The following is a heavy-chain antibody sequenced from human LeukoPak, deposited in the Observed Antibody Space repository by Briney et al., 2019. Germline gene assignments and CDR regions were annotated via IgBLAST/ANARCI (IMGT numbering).Heavy chain of an antibody. CDR2: FYTSGTT. Sequence: SETLSLTCSVSGGSISSYSWNWIRQPAGKGLEWLGRFYTSGTTNYNPSLKSRVTMSIDTSKNQVSLKMRSVTAADTAVYYCARTVVTLGWYFDLWGRGTLVSVSS. D-gene: IGHD4-23*01. V-gene: IGHV4-4*07. CDR3: ARTVVTLGWYFDL. CDR1: GGSISSYS. J-gene: IGHJ2*01.